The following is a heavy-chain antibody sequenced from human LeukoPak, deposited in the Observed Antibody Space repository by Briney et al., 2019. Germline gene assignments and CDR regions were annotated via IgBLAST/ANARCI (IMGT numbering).Heavy chain of an antibody. V-gene: IGHV6-1*01. D-gene: IGHD6-19*01. CDR2: TYYRSKWYN. CDR1: GDSVSSNSAA. J-gene: IGHJ4*02. Sequence: SQTLSLTCAISGDSVSSNSAAWNWIRQSPSRGLEWLGRTYYRSKWYNDYAVSVKSRITINPDTSKNQFSLQLNSVTPEDTAVYYCARETPSPVAGLYYFDYWGQGTLVTVSS. CDR3: ARETPSPVAGLYYFDY.